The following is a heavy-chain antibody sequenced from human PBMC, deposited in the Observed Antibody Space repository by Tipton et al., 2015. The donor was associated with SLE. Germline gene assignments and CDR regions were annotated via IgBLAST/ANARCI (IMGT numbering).Heavy chain of an antibody. Sequence: TLSLTCTVSGGSIGSCYWSWMRQAPGKGLEWIGYIFYSGTINYNPSLNSRATISVDTSKNQLSLNLNSVTAADSGVYYCTRTSTKEVIWGQGALVTVSS. CDR3: TRTSTKEVI. D-gene: IGHD2-8*01. CDR2: IFYSGTI. CDR1: GGSIGSCY. J-gene: IGHJ4*02. V-gene: IGHV4-59*01.